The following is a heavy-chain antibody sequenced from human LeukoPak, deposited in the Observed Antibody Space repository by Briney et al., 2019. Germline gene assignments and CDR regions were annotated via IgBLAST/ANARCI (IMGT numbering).Heavy chain of an antibody. J-gene: IGHJ4*02. D-gene: IGHD3-16*01. V-gene: IGHV4-59*01. CDR3: ARLSDADWGYFDY. CDR1: GGSISSYY. CDR2: IYYSGST. Sequence: SETLSLTCTVSGGSISSYYWSWIRQPPGKGLEWIGYIYYSGSTNYNPSLKSRVIISVDTSKNQFSLKLSSVTAADTAVYYCARLSDADWGYFDYWGQGTLVTVSS.